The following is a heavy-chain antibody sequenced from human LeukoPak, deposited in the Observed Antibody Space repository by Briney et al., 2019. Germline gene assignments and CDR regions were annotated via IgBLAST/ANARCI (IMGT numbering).Heavy chain of an antibody. J-gene: IGHJ4*02. CDR1: GGSINSGGYY. CDR3: ARDHEY. CDR2: VYYSGST. Sequence: SGTLSLTCTVSGGSINSGGYYWSWIRQHPGKGLEWIGYVYYSGSTNYNPSLKSRVTISVDTSKNQFSLKLSSVTAADTAVYYCARDHEYWGQGTLVTVSS. V-gene: IGHV4-61*08.